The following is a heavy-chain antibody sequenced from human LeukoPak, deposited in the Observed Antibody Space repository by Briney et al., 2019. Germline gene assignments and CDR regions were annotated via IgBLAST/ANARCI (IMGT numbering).Heavy chain of an antibody. V-gene: IGHV1-69*05. Sequence: ASVKVSCKAPGGTFSSYAISWLRQAPGQGLEWMGGIIPIFGTANYAQKFQGRVTITTDESTSTAYMELSSLRSEDTAVYYCATGVAAAGHYYYYYMDVWGKGTTVTVSS. J-gene: IGHJ6*03. CDR2: IIPIFGTA. CDR1: GGTFSSYA. CDR3: ATGVAAAGHYYYYYMDV. D-gene: IGHD6-13*01.